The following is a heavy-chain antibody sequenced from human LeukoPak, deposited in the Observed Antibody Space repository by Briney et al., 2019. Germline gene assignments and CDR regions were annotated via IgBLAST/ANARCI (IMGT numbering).Heavy chain of an antibody. V-gene: IGHV4-61*02. CDR3: ARTARSYGYGFDY. J-gene: IGHJ4*02. Sequence: SETLSLTCTVSGGSISSSSYYWGWIRQPPGKGLEWIGRIYTSGSTNYNPSLKSRVTISVDTSKNQFSLKLSSVTAADTAVYYCARTARSYGYGFDYWGQGTLVTVSS. CDR2: IYTSGST. D-gene: IGHD5-18*01. CDR1: GGSISSSSYY.